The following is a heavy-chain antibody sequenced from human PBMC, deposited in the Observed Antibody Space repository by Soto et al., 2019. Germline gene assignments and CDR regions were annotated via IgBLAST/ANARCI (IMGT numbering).Heavy chain of an antibody. J-gene: IGHJ6*02. CDR3: AKGVDDCSGGTCYYFYYGMDV. V-gene: IGHV3-23*01. CDR1: GFTFSSFA. Sequence: EVQLWESGGGLVQPGGSVRLSCAASGFTFSSFAVNWVRQSPGKGLEWVSGISGSGGNTYYADSVKGRFTISRDNSKNTLSLQMNSLRAEDTGLYYCAKGVDDCSGGTCYYFYYGMDVWGQGTTVTVSS. D-gene: IGHD2-15*01. CDR2: ISGSGGNT.